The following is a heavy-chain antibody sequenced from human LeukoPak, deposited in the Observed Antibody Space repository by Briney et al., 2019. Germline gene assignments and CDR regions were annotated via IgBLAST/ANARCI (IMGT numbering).Heavy chain of an antibody. CDR2: ISGSGGST. D-gene: IGHD2-15*01. CDR3: ARKSGYCGGGSCSPFDY. J-gene: IGHJ4*02. V-gene: IGHV3-23*01. CDR1: GFTFSSYA. Sequence: PGGSLRLSCAASGFTFSSYAMSWVRQAPGKGLEWVSAISGSGGSTYYADSVKGRFTISRDNSKNTLYLQMNSLRTEDTAVYYCARKSGYCGGGSCSPFDYWGQGTLVTVSS.